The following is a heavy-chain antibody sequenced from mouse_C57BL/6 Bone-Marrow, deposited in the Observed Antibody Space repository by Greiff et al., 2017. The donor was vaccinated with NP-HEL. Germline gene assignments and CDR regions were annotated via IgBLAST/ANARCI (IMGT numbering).Heavy chain of an antibody. D-gene: IGHD1-1*01. CDR2: IYPRDGST. V-gene: IGHV1-85*01. CDR1: GYTFTSYD. Sequence: VQLQQSGPELVKPGASVKLSCKASGYTFTSYDINWVKQRPGQGLEWIGRIYPRDGSTKYNEKFKGKATLTVDTSSSTAYMELHSLTSEDSAVYFCARRDYGSSWYFDVWGTGTTVTVSS. CDR3: ARRDYGSSWYFDV. J-gene: IGHJ1*03.